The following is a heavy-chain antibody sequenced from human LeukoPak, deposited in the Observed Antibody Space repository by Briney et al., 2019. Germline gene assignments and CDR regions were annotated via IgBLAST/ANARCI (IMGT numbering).Heavy chain of an antibody. Sequence: PSETLSLTCTVSGGSISSYYWSWIRQPPGKGLEWIGYIYYSGSTNYSPSLKSRVTISVGTSKNQFSLKLSSVTAADTAVYYCARGFTGSAHYFDYWGQGTLVTVSS. CDR2: IYYSGST. CDR3: ARGFTGSAHYFDY. V-gene: IGHV4-59*01. J-gene: IGHJ4*02. D-gene: IGHD2-8*02. CDR1: GGSISSYY.